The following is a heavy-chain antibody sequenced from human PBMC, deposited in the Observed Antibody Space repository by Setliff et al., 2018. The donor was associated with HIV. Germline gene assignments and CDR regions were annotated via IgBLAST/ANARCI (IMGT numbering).Heavy chain of an antibody. CDR2: INPNTGGT. J-gene: IGHJ3*02. V-gene: IGHV1-2*06. CDR1: AYTFSDYY. D-gene: IGHD3-22*01. Sequence: ASVTVSCPASAYTFSDYYIHRVRQAPGQGFEWMGRINPNTGGTKFAQKFQGSVTMTRDTSISTAYMELRRLRSDDTAVYYCASPFGAYDSSGYDHDAFNIWGQGTMVTVSS. CDR3: ASPFGAYDSSGYDHDAFNI.